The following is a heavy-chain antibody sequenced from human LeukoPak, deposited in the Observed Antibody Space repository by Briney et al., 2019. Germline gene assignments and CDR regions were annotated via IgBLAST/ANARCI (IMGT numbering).Heavy chain of an antibody. CDR3: AREETGGSGYFDY. V-gene: IGHV3-30-3*01. CDR2: ISYDGSNK. D-gene: IGHD2-15*01. Sequence: GGSLRLSCAASGFTFSSYAMHWVRQAPGKGLEWVAVISYDGSNKYYADSVKGRFTISRDNSKNTLYLQMNSLRAEDTAVYYCAREETGGSGYFDYWGQGTLVTVSS. J-gene: IGHJ4*02. CDR1: GFTFSSYA.